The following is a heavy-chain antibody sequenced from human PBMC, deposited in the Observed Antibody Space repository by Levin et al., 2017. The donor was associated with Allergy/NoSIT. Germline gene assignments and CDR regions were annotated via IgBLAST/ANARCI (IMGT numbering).Heavy chain of an antibody. CDR1: GGSISSYY. V-gene: IGHV4-59*01. Sequence: SETLSLTCTVSGGSISSYYWSWIRQPPGKGLEWIGYIYYSGSTNYNPSLKSRVTISVDTSKNQFSLKLSSVTAADTAVYYCARGWDSSGYYSLDYWGQGTLVTVSS. CDR2: IYYSGST. J-gene: IGHJ4*02. CDR3: ARGWDSSGYYSLDY. D-gene: IGHD3-22*01.